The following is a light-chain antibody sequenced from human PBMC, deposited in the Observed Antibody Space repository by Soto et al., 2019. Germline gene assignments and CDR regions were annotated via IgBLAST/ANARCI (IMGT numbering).Light chain of an antibody. CDR3: QQYDNWPPWT. V-gene: IGKV3-15*01. J-gene: IGKJ1*01. CDR2: GAX. CDR1: PSVTTN. Sequence: VLTQSPATLAVSLWDRATLFXRVSPSVTTNLAWYQQTPGQXTRLLXXGAXTRATGIPARFSGSGSGTEFTLTLSSLKSEDFAVYYCQQYDNWPPWTVGQGTKVEIK.